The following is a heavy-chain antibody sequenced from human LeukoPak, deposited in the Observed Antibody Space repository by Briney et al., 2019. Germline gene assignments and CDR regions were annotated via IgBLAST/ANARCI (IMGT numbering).Heavy chain of an antibody. J-gene: IGHJ6*03. CDR2: SYPGDSDT. V-gene: IGHV5-51*01. CDR1: GYIFTSYW. Sequence: GESLEISLQCSGYIFTSYWIGRVRQLPGKGLEGMGISYPGDSDTRYSPSFQGQVTISADKSISTAYLQWSSLKASDTAMYYCARSPFDYYYYMDVWGKGTTVTVSS. CDR3: ARSPFDYYYYMDV.